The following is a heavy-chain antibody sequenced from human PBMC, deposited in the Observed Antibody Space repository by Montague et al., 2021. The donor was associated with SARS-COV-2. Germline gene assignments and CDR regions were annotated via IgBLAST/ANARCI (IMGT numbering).Heavy chain of an antibody. CDR3: ARVRYYGSGTSLGMDV. J-gene: IGHJ6*02. CDR1: GGSFSGYY. V-gene: IGHV4-34*01. D-gene: IGHD3-10*01. Sequence: SETLSLTCAVYGGSFSGYYWSWIRQPPGKGLFWIGEINHSGSTNYNPSLKSRVTISVDTSKNQFSLKLSSVTAADTAVYYCARVRYYGSGTSLGMDVWGQGTTVTVSS. CDR2: INHSGST.